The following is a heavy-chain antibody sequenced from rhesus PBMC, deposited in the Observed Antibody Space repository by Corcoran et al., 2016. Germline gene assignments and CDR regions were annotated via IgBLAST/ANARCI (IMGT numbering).Heavy chain of an antibody. CDR2: ISVSSGST. D-gene: IGHD3-9*01. Sequence: QVQLQESGPGLVKPSETLSLTCAVSGGSVSSSNWWRWIRQPPGKGLEWIGYISVSSGSTYYNPSLKNRVTSSTDTSKNQFSLKLSAVTAADTAVYYCAIMDEDDYGYYYSYYFDYWGQVVLVTVSS. CDR1: GGSVSSSNW. J-gene: IGHJ4*01. V-gene: IGHV4-65*01. CDR3: AIMDEDDYGYYYSYYFDY.